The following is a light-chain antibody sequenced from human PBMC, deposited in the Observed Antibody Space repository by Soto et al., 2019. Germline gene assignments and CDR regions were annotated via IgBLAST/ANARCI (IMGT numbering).Light chain of an antibody. CDR2: AAS. Sequence: DIQMTQSPSSLSASVGDRVTMTFRASQSISSYLNWYQQKPGKAPKLLIYAASTLQSGVPSRFSGSGSGTDFTLTISCLQSEDFATYYCQQYYSYPRTFGQGTKVDI. V-gene: IGKV1-39*01. CDR1: QSISSY. J-gene: IGKJ1*01. CDR3: QQYYSYPRT.